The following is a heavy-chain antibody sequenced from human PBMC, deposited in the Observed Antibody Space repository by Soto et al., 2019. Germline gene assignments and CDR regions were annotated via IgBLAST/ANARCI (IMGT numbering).Heavy chain of an antibody. CDR3: ARVFGGYYVPDDAFDI. J-gene: IGHJ3*02. D-gene: IGHD3-16*01. V-gene: IGHV1-18*01. Sequence: QVQLVQSGAEVKKPGASVQVSCKASGYTFTSYGISWVRQAPGQGLEWMGWISAYNGNTNYARKLQGRVTMTTDTSTSTAYMELRSLRSDETAVYYCARVFGGYYVPDDAFDIWGQGTMVTVSS. CDR1: GYTFTSYG. CDR2: ISAYNGNT.